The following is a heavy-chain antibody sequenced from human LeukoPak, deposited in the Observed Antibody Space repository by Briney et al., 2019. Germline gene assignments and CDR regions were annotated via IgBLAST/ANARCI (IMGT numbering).Heavy chain of an antibody. D-gene: IGHD6-13*01. V-gene: IGHV4-59*01. J-gene: IGHJ6*03. CDR2: IYNSATT. CDR3: ARNSSSSWGYYSMDV. CDR1: GASISSYS. Sequence: NPSETLSLTCSVSGASISSYSWSWIRQTPGKGLEWIGYIYNSATTNYNPSLKSRLTTSVDTSKNQISLKLTSVAAADTAVYYCARNSSSSWGYYSMDVWGKGTMVTVSS.